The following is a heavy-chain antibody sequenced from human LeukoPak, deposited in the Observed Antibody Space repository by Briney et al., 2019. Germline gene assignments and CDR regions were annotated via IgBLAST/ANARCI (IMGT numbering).Heavy chain of an antibody. CDR1: GFTFSSYG. Sequence: PGGSLRLSCAASGFTFSSYGMSWVRQAPGKGLEWASGLSGSGSNTYYADSVQGRFTISRDNSKSTLRLQMNSLRAEDTAVYYCAKQLGYCSDGSCYFPYWGQGTLVTVSS. D-gene: IGHD2-15*01. J-gene: IGHJ4*02. V-gene: IGHV3-23*01. CDR2: LSGSGSNT. CDR3: AKQLGYCSDGSCYFPY.